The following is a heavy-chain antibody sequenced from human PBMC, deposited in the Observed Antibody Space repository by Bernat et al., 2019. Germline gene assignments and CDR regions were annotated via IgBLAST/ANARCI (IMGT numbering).Heavy chain of an antibody. CDR1: GFTFSTDG. J-gene: IGHJ6*02. CDR3: ARHGAGSNHYHYGMDV. D-gene: IGHD1-14*01. Sequence: EVQLLESGGGLVQAGGSLRLSYAASGFTFSTDGMTWVRLAPGKGLGWVSSISGSGASTLYVDSVKGRFTISRDNSKNTLSLQMNSLRADDTAVYYCARHGAGSNHYHYGMDVWGQGTTVTVSS. V-gene: IGHV3-23*01. CDR2: ISGSGAST.